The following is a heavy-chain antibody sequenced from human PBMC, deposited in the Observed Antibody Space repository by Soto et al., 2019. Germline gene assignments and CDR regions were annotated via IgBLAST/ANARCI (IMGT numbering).Heavy chain of an antibody. J-gene: IGHJ5*02. V-gene: IGHV5-51*01. CDR1: GYSFTSYW. D-gene: IGHD3-22*01. CDR3: ARIVTNGYYLGWFDP. Sequence: GESLKISCKGSGYSFTSYWIGWVRQMPGKGLEWMGIIYPGDSDTRYSPSFQGQVTISADKSISTAYLQRSSLKASDTAMYYCARIVTNGYYLGWFDPWGQGTLVTVSS. CDR2: IYPGDSDT.